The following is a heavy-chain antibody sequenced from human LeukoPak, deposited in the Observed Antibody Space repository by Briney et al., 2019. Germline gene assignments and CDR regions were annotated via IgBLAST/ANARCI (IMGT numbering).Heavy chain of an antibody. D-gene: IGHD1-26*01. CDR2: LSGSGGQT. J-gene: IGHJ3*02. V-gene: IGHV3-23*01. CDR1: GFTFRSYA. CDR3: AKESRVGANHPFDI. Sequence: GGSLRLSCVASGFTFRSYAMSWVRQAPGKGLEWVSSLSGSGGQTYYADSVKGRFTISRDNSENTVYLQMNSLRVEDTAVYYCAKESRVGANHPFDIWGQGTMVTVSS.